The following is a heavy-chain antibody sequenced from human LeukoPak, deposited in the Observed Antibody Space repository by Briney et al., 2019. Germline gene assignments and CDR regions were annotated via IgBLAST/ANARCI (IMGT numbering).Heavy chain of an antibody. V-gene: IGHV3-23*01. CDR1: GFTFSSYG. J-gene: IGHJ6*03. D-gene: IGHD2-21*02. Sequence: GGTLRLSRAASGFTFSSYGMSWVRQAPGKGLEWVSAISGSGGSTYYADSVKGRFTISRDNSKNTLYLQMNSLRAEDTAVYYCASFAYCGGDCYSPWTYYYYYMDVWGKGTTVTISS. CDR2: ISGSGGST. CDR3: ASFAYCGGDCYSPWTYYYYYMDV.